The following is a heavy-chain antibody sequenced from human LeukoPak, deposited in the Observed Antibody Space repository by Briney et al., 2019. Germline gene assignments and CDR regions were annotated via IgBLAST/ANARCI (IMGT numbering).Heavy chain of an antibody. V-gene: IGHV4-39*07. CDR1: GGSISSSNYY. CDR2: IYYGGSS. D-gene: IGHD2-2*01. Sequence: PSETLSLTCTVSGGSISSSNYYWGWIRQPPGKGLEWIGNIYYGGSSYYNPSLKSRVTISVDTSKNQFSLKLSSVTAADTAVYYCASSTSYYFDYWGQGTLVTVSS. J-gene: IGHJ4*02. CDR3: ASSTSYYFDY.